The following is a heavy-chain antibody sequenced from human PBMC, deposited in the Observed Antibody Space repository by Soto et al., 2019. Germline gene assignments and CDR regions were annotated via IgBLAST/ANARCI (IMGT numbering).Heavy chain of an antibody. CDR3: ASPSGYCSSTSCYRSNYYYGMDV. CDR2: IIPIFGTA. CDR1: GGTFSSYA. J-gene: IGHJ6*02. Sequence: QVQLVQSGAEVKKPGSSVKVSCKASGGTFSSYAISWVRQAPGQGLEWMGGIIPIFGTANYAQKFQGRVTITADKSTSTAYMELSSLRSEDTDVYYCASPSGYCSSTSCYRSNYYYGMDVWGQGTTVTVSS. V-gene: IGHV1-69*06. D-gene: IGHD2-2*02.